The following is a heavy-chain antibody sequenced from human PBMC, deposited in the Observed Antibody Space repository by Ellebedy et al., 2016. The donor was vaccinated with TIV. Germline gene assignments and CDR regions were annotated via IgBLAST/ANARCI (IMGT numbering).Heavy chain of an antibody. CDR3: AREWPYGGIRDFDY. Sequence: GGSLRLSCAASGFNFSDYYMSWIRKAPGKGLEWVSYISASSGAIYYADSVKGRFTISRYNGKNSLFLQMNSLRDDDTALYYCAREWPYGGIRDFDYWGQGTQVTVSS. J-gene: IGHJ4*02. V-gene: IGHV3-11*04. D-gene: IGHD4-23*01. CDR1: GFNFSDYY. CDR2: ISASSGAI.